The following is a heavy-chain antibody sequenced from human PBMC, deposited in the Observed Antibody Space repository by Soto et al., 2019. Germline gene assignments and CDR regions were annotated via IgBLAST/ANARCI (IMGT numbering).Heavy chain of an antibody. CDR3: ARVRDLLQNSANYDDAFDN. Sequence: QVQLVESGGGLVKPGGSLRLSCAASGFTFSDYSMSWIRQAPGKGLEWVSYISSSGSTIYYADSVKGRFTISTDNAKNSLYLQMNSLRAEDTAVYYCARVRDLLQNSANYDDAFDNWGQGTMVTVSS. V-gene: IGHV3-11*01. D-gene: IGHD1-7*01. CDR1: GFTFSDYS. J-gene: IGHJ3*02. CDR2: ISSSGSTI.